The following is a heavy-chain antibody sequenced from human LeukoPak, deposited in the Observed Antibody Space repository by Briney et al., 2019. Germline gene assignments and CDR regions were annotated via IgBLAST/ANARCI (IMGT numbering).Heavy chain of an antibody. CDR2: ISGSSSYI. D-gene: IGHD5-24*01. Sequence: GGSLRLSCAASGFTFSSYSMNWVRQAPGKGLEWVSSISGSSSYIYYADSVKGRFTISRDSAKNSLYLQMNSLRAEDTAVYYCARDGYTSDAFDIWGQGTMVTVSS. V-gene: IGHV3-21*01. J-gene: IGHJ3*02. CDR3: ARDGYTSDAFDI. CDR1: GFTFSSYS.